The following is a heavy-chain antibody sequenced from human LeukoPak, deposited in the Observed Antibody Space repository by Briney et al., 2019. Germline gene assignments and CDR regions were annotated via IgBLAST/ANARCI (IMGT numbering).Heavy chain of an antibody. D-gene: IGHD1-14*01. CDR3: AKPARTDYADY. CDR2: INPNSGGT. CDR1: GYTFTGYY. J-gene: IGHJ4*02. V-gene: IGHV1-2*02. Sequence: GASVKVSCKASGYTFTGYYIHWVRQAPGQWLEWMGWINPNSGGTNSAQKFLGRVTLTRDTSISTAYMELSRLRSDDTAVYYCAKPARTDYADYWGQGTLVTVSS.